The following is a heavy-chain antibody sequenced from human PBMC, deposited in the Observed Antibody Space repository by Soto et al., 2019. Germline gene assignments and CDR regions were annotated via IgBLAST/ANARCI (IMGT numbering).Heavy chain of an antibody. J-gene: IGHJ4*02. V-gene: IGHV4-59*08. CDR2: VYYTGST. Sequence: PSETLSLTCTVYGGSINSDYWMWIRQPPGKGLEWIGYVYYTGSTNYNPSLKSRVSISLDTSKNQFSLKLNSVTAADTAVYYCARWNIRRFDYWGQGTLVTSPQ. CDR1: GGSINSDY. D-gene: IGHD1-1*01. CDR3: ARWNIRRFDY.